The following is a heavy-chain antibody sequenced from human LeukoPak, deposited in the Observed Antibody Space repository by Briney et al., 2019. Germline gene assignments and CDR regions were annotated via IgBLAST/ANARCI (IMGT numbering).Heavy chain of an antibody. Sequence: PGRSLRLSCAASGFTFSSSAMHWVRQAPGKGLEWVAVISFDGGNKFYTDSVKGRFTISRDNSKNTLYLQMNSLRAEDTAVYYCARVWGRYCSGNSCYSDFWGQGSLVTVSS. CDR2: ISFDGGNK. D-gene: IGHD2-15*01. J-gene: IGHJ4*02. CDR1: GFTFSSSA. CDR3: ARVWGRYCSGNSCYSDF. V-gene: IGHV3-30-3*01.